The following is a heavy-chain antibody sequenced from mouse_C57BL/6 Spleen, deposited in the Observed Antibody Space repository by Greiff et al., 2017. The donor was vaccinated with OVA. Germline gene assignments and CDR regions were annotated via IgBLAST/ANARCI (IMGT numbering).Heavy chain of an antibody. CDR1: GYSFTDYN. CDR3: ARWGVTEVYYYARDY. J-gene: IGHJ4*01. V-gene: IGHV1-39*01. CDR2: INPNYGTT. D-gene: IGHD1-3*01. Sequence: VQLQQSGPELVKPGASVKISCKASGYSFTDYNMNWVKQSNGKSLEWIGVINPNYGTTSYNQKFKGKATLTVDQSSSTAYMQLNSLPSEDSAVYYCARWGVTEVYYYARDYGGQGTSVTVSS.